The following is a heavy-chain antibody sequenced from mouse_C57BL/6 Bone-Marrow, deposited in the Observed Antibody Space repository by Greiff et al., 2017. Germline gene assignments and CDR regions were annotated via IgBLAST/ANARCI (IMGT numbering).Heavy chain of an antibody. V-gene: IGHV1-15*01. D-gene: IGHD1-1*01. CDR2: IDPETGGT. J-gene: IGHJ2*01. CDR1: GYTFTDYE. CDR3: TREGNYYGSSYYFDY. Sequence: QVQLQQSGAELVRPGASVTLSCKASGYTFTDYEMHWVKQTPVHGLEWIGAIDPETGGTAYNQKFKGKAILTADKSSSTAYMELRSLTSEDSAVYYCTREGNYYGSSYYFDYWGQGTTLTGSS.